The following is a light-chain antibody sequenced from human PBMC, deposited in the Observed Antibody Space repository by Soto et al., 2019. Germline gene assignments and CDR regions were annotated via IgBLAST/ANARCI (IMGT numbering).Light chain of an antibody. V-gene: IGLV1-40*01. Sequence: QAVVTQPPSVSGAPGQRVTISCSGSSSNIGAGYDVLWYQQLPGTAPRLVMYGNTNRPSGVPDRFSGSKSGTSASLAITGLQPEDEADYYCQSYDRSLSGSLFGGGTKLTVL. CDR3: QSYDRSLSGSL. CDR1: SSNIGAGYD. CDR2: GNT. J-gene: IGLJ2*01.